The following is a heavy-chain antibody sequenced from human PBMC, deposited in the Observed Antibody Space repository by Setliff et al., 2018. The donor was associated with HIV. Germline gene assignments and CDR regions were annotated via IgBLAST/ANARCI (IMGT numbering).Heavy chain of an antibody. J-gene: IGHJ2*01. Sequence: ASVKVSCKASGYTFSSYGISWVRQAPGQGPEWVGWISAYNGDTKYAQKLQGRVTMTQDMSTDTASMELRSLRSEDTAVYYCATDGAPGLSELAATGYFDLWGRGTLVTVS. V-gene: IGHV1-18*01. CDR2: ISAYNGDT. CDR3: ATDGAPGLSELAATGYFDL. CDR1: GYTFSSYG. D-gene: IGHD6-19*01.